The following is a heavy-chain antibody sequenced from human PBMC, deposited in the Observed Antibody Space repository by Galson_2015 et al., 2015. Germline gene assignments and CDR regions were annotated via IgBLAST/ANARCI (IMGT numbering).Heavy chain of an antibody. D-gene: IGHD1/OR15-1a*01. J-gene: IGHJ6*03. CDR1: GFIFEDYA. Sequence: SLRLSCAASGFIFEDYAMNWVRQAPGKGLEWVSGISRNSGSIGYADSVVGRFTISRDNAKNTLYLQINSLRAEDTAIYYCAKSGTGSYYYYYMDVWGTGTTVTVSS. CDR2: ISRNSGSI. V-gene: IGHV3-9*01. CDR3: AKSGTGSYYYYYMDV.